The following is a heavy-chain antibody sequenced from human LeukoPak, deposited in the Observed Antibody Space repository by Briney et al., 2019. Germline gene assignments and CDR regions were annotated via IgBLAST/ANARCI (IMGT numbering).Heavy chain of an antibody. CDR1: GFSFDDLG. CDR2: INRNGAST. V-gene: IGHV3-20*04. D-gene: IGHD6-6*01. Sequence: GGSLRLSCAASGFSFDDLGMTWVRQVPGKGLEWVAGINRNGASTGYADSVRGRFTISRDNAKNSLYLQMNSLRAEDTALYYCARAVCPTIKFCDSSYFMDVWGKGTTVNVS. J-gene: IGHJ6*03. CDR3: ARAVCPTIKFCDSSYFMDV.